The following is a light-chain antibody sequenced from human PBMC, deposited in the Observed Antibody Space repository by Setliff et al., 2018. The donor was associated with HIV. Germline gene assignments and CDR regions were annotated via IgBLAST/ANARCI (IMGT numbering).Light chain of an antibody. CDR2: EVS. V-gene: IGLV2-14*01. J-gene: IGLJ1*01. CDR1: SSDVGGYNY. Sequence: QSALAQPASVSGSPGQSITISCTGTSSDVGGYNYVSWYQQHPGNAPKLMIFEVSNRPSGVSNRFSGSKSGNTASLTISGLQAEDEADYYCSSYTSSSRYVFGTGTKGTVL. CDR3: SSYTSSSRYV.